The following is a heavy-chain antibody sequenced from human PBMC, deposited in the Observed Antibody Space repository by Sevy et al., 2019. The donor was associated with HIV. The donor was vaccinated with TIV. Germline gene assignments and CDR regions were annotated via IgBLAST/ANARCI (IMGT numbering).Heavy chain of an antibody. CDR1: GYTFTNYH. Sequence: ASVKVSCKTSGYTFTNYHITWVRQAPGQGFGWMGWITAHNGNTNYAQRLQGRVTMTTDTSTSTAYMELRSLTSDDTAVYYCARAPSGSQGPGQYFHHWGQGTLVTVSS. CDR2: ITAHNGNT. V-gene: IGHV1-18*01. D-gene: IGHD1-26*01. J-gene: IGHJ1*01. CDR3: ARAPSGSQGPGQYFHH.